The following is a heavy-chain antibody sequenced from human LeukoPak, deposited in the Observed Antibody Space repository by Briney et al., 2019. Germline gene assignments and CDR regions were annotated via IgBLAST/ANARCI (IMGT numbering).Heavy chain of an antibody. V-gene: IGHV4-39*07. CDR3: ARDPGYSSGWTVFDY. CDR2: IYYSGST. D-gene: IGHD6-19*01. J-gene: IGHJ4*02. CDR1: GGSISSSSYY. Sequence: SETLSLTCTVSGGSISSSSYYWGWIRQPPGKGLEWIGSIYYSGSTYYNPSLKSRVTISVDTSKNQFSLKLSSVTAADTAVYYCARDPGYSSGWTVFDYWGQGTLVTVSS.